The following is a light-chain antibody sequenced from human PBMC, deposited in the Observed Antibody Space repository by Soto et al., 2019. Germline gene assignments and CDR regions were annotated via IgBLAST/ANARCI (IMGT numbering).Light chain of an antibody. CDR2: GAS. Sequence: IVLTQSPATLSLSPGERATLSCRASQSVSSYLAWYQQKPGQAPRLLIYGASTRATGIPARFSGSGSGTEFTLTISSLQSEDFAVYYCQQYNNWPPWPFGQGTKVDIK. CDR1: QSVSSY. V-gene: IGKV3D-15*01. CDR3: QQYNNWPPWP. J-gene: IGKJ1*01.